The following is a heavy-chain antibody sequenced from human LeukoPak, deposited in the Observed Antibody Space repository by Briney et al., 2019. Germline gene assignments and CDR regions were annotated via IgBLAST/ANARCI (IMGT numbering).Heavy chain of an antibody. Sequence: PGRSLRLSCAASGFTFSSYGMHWVRQAPGKGLEWVAVISYDGSNKYYADSVKGRFTISRGNSKNTLYLQMNSLRAEDTAVYYCAKDDLAYCGGDCYYKYFQHWGQGTLVTVSS. J-gene: IGHJ1*01. D-gene: IGHD2-21*02. CDR1: GFTFSSYG. CDR3: AKDDLAYCGGDCYYKYFQH. V-gene: IGHV3-30*18. CDR2: ISYDGSNK.